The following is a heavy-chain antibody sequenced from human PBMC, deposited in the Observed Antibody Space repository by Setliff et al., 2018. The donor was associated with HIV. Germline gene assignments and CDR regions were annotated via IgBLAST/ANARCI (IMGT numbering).Heavy chain of an antibody. Sequence: LRLSCAASGFTLSDHYIDWIRQPPGKGLEWVGRITAKFNGYVKEYAASVQGRFTISRDDSKDSLSLQMNNLKAEDTAVYYCVRAAAGLDIWSQGIRVTVSS. CDR3: VRAAAGLDI. V-gene: IGHV3-72*01. J-gene: IGHJ4*02. CDR1: GFTLSDHY. CDR2: ITAKFNGYVK.